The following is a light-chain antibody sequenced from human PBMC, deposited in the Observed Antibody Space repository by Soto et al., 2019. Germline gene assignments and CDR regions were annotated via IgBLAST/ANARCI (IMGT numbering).Light chain of an antibody. Sequence: EIVLTQSPATLSLSPGERATLSCGASQSVSSSYLAWYQQKAGQAPRLLVYGASTKATDMPGRFSGRGSGTEFTLTINNLQSEDFAVYYCQQYRNWPRTFGQGTKVDI. CDR3: QQYRNWPRT. J-gene: IGKJ1*01. V-gene: IGKV3-15*01. CDR2: GAS. CDR1: QSVSSSY.